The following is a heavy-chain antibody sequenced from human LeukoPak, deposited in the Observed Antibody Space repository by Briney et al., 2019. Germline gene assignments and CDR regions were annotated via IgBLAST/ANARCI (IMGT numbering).Heavy chain of an antibody. CDR3: ARVLIVVVPAFLVKQRRAYGMDV. D-gene: IGHD2-2*01. J-gene: IGHJ6*02. CDR2: INHSGST. CDR1: GGSFRGYY. V-gene: IGHV4-34*01. Sequence: PSETLSLTCAVYGGSFRGYYWSWIRQPPGKGLEWIGEINHSGSTNYNPSLKSRVTISVDTSKNQFSLKLSSVTAADTAVYYCARVLIVVVPAFLVKQRRAYGMDVWGQGTTVTVSS.